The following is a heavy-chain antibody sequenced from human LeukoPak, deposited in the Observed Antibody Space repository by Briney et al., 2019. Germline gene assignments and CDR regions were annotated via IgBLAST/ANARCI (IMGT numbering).Heavy chain of an antibody. V-gene: IGHV4-4*07. Sequence: PSETLSLTCTVSGVSLSGYYWSWIRQPAGKGLEWIGRIYTSGSTNYNPSLKSRVTMSVDTSKNQFSLKLSSVTAADTAVYYCARSEQLAPRYYYYYMDVWGKGTTVTVSS. CDR3: ARSEQLAPRYYYYYMDV. CDR2: IYTSGST. D-gene: IGHD6-6*01. J-gene: IGHJ6*03. CDR1: GVSLSGYY.